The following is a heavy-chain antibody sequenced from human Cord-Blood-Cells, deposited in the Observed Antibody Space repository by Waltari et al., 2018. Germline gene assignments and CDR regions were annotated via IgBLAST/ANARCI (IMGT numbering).Heavy chain of an antibody. D-gene: IGHD7-27*01. Sequence: QLQLQESGAGRVKPSQTLSHTCAVSGGATRSGGYSWSWIRQPPGKGLEWIGYIYHSGSTYYNPSLKSRVTISVDRSKNQFSLKLSSVTAADTAVYYCARGTSGYFDYWGQGTLVTVSS. CDR3: ARGTSGYFDY. CDR2: IYHSGST. CDR1: GGATRSGGYS. V-gene: IGHV4-30-2*01. J-gene: IGHJ4*02.